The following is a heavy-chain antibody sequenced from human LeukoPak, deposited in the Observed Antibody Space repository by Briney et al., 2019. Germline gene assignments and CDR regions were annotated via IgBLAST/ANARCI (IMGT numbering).Heavy chain of an antibody. CDR2: IYSGGST. CDR3: ARAYSSSWYRLDY. V-gene: IGHV3-53*01. Sequence: GGSLRLSCAASGLTVSSNYMSWVRQAPGKGLEWVSVIYSGGSTYYADSVKGRFTISRDNSKNTLYLQMSSLRAEDTAVYYCARAYSSSWYRLDYWGQGTLVTVSS. CDR1: GLTVSSNY. J-gene: IGHJ4*02. D-gene: IGHD6-13*01.